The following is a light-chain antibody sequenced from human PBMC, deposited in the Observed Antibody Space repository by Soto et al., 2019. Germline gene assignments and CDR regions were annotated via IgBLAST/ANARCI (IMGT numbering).Light chain of an antibody. CDR1: QSVLYSSNNKNY. J-gene: IGKJ4*01. Sequence: DIVMTQSPDSLAVSLGERATINCKSSQSVLYSSNNKNYLAWYPQKPGQPPKLLIYWASTRESGVPDRFSGSGSGTDFTLTISSLQAEDVAVYYCQQYYRTPLTFGGGTKVDIK. CDR3: QQYYRTPLT. V-gene: IGKV4-1*01. CDR2: WAS.